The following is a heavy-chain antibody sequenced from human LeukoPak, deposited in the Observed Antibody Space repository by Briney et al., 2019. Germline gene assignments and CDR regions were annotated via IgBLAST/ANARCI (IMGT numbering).Heavy chain of an antibody. V-gene: IGHV3-48*01. D-gene: IGHD3-10*02. Sequence: GALRLSCAASGFTFSSYSMNWVRQAPGKGLEWVSYISSSSSTIYYADSVKGRFTISRDDSKNTLFLQMNSLRVEDTAVYYCAELGITMIGGVWGKGTTVTISS. J-gene: IGHJ6*04. CDR1: GFTFSSYS. CDR2: ISSSSSTI. CDR3: AELGITMIGGV.